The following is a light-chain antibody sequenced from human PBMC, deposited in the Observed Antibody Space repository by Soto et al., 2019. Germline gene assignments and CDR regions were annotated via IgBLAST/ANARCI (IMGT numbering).Light chain of an antibody. CDR1: QSVSSSY. CDR3: QQDYNLPWT. CDR2: GAS. V-gene: IGKV3D-7*01. Sequence: EIVMTQSPATLSLSPGERATLSCRASQSVSSSYLCWYQQRPGQAPRLLIYGASTRATGIPARFSGSGSGTDFTLTISSLQSEDFAVYYCQQDYNLPWTFGQGTKVEIK. J-gene: IGKJ1*01.